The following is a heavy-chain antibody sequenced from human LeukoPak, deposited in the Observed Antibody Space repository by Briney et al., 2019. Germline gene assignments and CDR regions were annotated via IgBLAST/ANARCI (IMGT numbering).Heavy chain of an antibody. CDR3: ARAGGASDSSGWYVFDY. CDR1: GGTFSRYA. D-gene: IGHD6-19*01. CDR2: IIPMFGIA. V-gene: IGHV1-69*01. Sequence: SVKVSCKASGGTFSRYAISWVRQAPGQGLEWMGGIIPMFGIANYAQKFQGRVTITADESTSTAYMELSSLRSEDTAVYYCARAGGASDSSGWYVFDYWGQGTLVTVSS. J-gene: IGHJ4*02.